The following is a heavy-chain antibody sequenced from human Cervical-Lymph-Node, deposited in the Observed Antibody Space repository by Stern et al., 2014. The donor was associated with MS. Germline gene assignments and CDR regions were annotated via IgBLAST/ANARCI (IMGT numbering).Heavy chain of an antibody. CDR1: GFNFRTYW. Sequence: EVQLVESGGGLVQPGGSLMISCVASGFNFRTYWMHWVRPGPGKGLEWVSRINGDGTVSTYADSVRGRFTISRNNANNTMSLQLDNLRVEDTAIYYCASAYRASWGQGTLVTVST. V-gene: IGHV3-74*02. CDR2: INGDGTVS. CDR3: ASAYRAS. J-gene: IGHJ4*02. D-gene: IGHD1-1*01.